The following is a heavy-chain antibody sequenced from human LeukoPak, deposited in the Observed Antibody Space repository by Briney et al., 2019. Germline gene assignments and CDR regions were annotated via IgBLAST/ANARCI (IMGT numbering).Heavy chain of an antibody. Sequence: GGSLRLSCAASGFTFSSYGMHWVRQAPGKGLEWVAFIRYDGSNKYYADSVKGRFTISRDNPKNTLYLQMNSPRAEDTAVYYCATGYCSGGSCWFDYWGQGTLVTVSS. D-gene: IGHD2-15*01. CDR3: ATGYCSGGSCWFDY. J-gene: IGHJ4*02. V-gene: IGHV3-30*02. CDR2: IRYDGSNK. CDR1: GFTFSSYG.